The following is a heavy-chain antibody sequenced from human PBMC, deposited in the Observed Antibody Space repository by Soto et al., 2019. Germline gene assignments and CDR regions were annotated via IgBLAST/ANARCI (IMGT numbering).Heavy chain of an antibody. CDR2: ISSSGGNT. V-gene: IGHV3-23*01. J-gene: IGHJ4*02. Sequence: EVQLLESGGGLVQPGGSLRLSCAASGFTFSSYAMSWVRQAPGKGLEWVSTISSSGGNTYFADSVKGRFTISRDNSQNTRYLQMNSLRAEDTAVYYCAKDLYGDYDCDCWGQGTLVTVSS. CDR3: AKDLYGDYDCDC. D-gene: IGHD4-17*01. CDR1: GFTFSSYA.